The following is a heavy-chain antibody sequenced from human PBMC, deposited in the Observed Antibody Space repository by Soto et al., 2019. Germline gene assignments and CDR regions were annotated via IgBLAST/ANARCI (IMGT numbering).Heavy chain of an antibody. CDR3: AREELDYDFWSGRGYGMDV. CDR1: GGSISSGGYY. Sequence: PSETRSLTCTVSGGSISSGGYYWSWIRQHPGKGLEWIGYIYYSGSTYYNPSLKSRVTISVDTSKNQFSLKLSSVTAADTAVYYCAREELDYDFWSGRGYGMDVWGQGTTVTVSS. J-gene: IGHJ6*02. CDR2: IYYSGST. D-gene: IGHD3-3*01. V-gene: IGHV4-31*03.